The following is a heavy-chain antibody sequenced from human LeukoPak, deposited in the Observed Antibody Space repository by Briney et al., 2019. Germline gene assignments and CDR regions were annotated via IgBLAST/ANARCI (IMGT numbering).Heavy chain of an antibody. CDR2: ISGSGGST. CDR3: AKTPYWGIAVAGTLRNFDY. V-gene: IGHV3-23*01. Sequence: GGSLRLSCAASGFTFSSYAMSWVRQAPGKGLEWVSAISGSGGSTYYADSVKGRFTISRDNSKNTLYLQMNSLRAEDTAVYYCAKTPYWGIAVAGTLRNFDYWGQGTLVTVSS. D-gene: IGHD6-19*01. CDR1: GFTFSSYA. J-gene: IGHJ4*02.